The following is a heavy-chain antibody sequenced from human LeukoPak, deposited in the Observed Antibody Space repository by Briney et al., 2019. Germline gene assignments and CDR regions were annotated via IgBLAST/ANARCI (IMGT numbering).Heavy chain of an antibody. CDR3: ARVTSVGGSGSYYNWFDP. V-gene: IGHV1-18*01. J-gene: IGHJ5*02. CDR1: GYTFTSYG. CDR2: ISAYNGNT. Sequence: ASVKVSCKASGYTFTSYGISWVRQAPGQGLEWMRWISAYNGNTNYAQKLQGRVTMTTDTSTSTAYMELRSLRSDDTAVYYCARVTSVGGSGSYYNWFDPWGQGTLVTVSS. D-gene: IGHD3-10*01.